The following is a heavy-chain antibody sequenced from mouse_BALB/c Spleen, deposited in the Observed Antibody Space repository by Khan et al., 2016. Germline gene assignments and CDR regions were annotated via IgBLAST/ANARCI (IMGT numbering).Heavy chain of an antibody. J-gene: IGHJ3*01. Sequence: QIQLVQSGPELKKPGETVKISCKASGYSFTNYGMNWVKQAPGKGLKWMGWIDTNTGEPTYAEEFKGRFAFSLETSAITAYLQIHNLKNDDTATYFCARWGYDYAWFAYWGQGTLVTVSA. V-gene: IGHV9-3*02. CDR1: GYSFTNYG. D-gene: IGHD2-4*01. CDR2: IDTNTGEP. CDR3: ARWGYDYAWFAY.